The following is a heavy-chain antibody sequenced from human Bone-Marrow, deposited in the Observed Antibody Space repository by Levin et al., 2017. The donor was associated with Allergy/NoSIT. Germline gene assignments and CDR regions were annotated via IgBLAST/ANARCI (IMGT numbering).Heavy chain of an antibody. CDR1: GFRFDDFA. Sequence: QSGGSLRLSCATAGFRFDDFAMHWVRQAPGKGLEWVSVISWNSAVIGYAESVEGRFTISRDNARNSLSLEMNSLRPEDTAVYFCTKDSSSGPGGSHYFRFWGQGTLVTVSS. V-gene: IGHV3-9*01. CDR3: TKDSSSGPGGSHYFRF. CDR2: ISWNSAVI. J-gene: IGHJ4*02. D-gene: IGHD3-16*01.